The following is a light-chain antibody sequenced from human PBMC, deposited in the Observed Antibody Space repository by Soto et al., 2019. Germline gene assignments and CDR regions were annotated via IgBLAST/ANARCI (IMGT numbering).Light chain of an antibody. CDR3: SSYTSGNSLYG. CDR1: SSDVGSYNL. J-gene: IGLJ1*01. CDR2: EGS. V-gene: IGLV2-14*02. Sequence: SALAQPASVSGSPGQSITISCTGTSSDVGSYNLVSWYQQHPGKAPKLMIYEGSKRPSGVSNRFSGSKSGNTASLTISGLQAEDEADYYCSSYTSGNSLYGVGTGTKV.